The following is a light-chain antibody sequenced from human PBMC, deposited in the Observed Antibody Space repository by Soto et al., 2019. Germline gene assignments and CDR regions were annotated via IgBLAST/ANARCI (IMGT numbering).Light chain of an antibody. CDR2: GTS. V-gene: IGKV3-20*01. J-gene: IGKJ1*01. CDR1: QSVSNNY. CDR3: QHYSRTLPWT. Sequence: EIELTQSPGTLSLSPGEGATLSCRASQSVSNNYLAWYQQKPGQAPRLLMFGTSNRATDIPDRFGGSGSGTDFTLTISRLEPEDVAVYYCQHYSRTLPWTFGRGTKVDIK.